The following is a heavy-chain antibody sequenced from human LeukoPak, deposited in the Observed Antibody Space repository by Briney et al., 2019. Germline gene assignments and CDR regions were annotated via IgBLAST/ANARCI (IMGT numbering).Heavy chain of an antibody. CDR3: ARARYCYTTSCPLDY. J-gene: IGHJ4*02. V-gene: IGHV1-2*06. CDR1: GYIFTDYY. D-gene: IGHD2-2*01. Sequence: ASVKVSCKASGYIFTDYYIHWVRQAPGQGHEWMGRINPNSGGTNFAQKFQARVTMTSDTSISTAYMEVSGLESDDTAVYYCARARYCYTTSCPLDYWGQGTLVTDSS. CDR2: INPNSGGT.